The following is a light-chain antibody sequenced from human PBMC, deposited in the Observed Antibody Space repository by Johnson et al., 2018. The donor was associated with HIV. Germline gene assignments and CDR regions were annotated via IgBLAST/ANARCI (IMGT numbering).Light chain of an antibody. Sequence: QSVLTQPPSVSAAPGQKVTISCSGSCSNIGNNYVSWYQQLPGTAPKLLIYDNNKRPSGIPDRFSGSKSGTSATLGITGLQTGDEADYYCGTWDSSLSAGVFGTGTKVTVL. CDR1: CSNIGNNY. CDR2: DNN. J-gene: IGLJ1*01. V-gene: IGLV1-51*01. CDR3: GTWDSSLSAGV.